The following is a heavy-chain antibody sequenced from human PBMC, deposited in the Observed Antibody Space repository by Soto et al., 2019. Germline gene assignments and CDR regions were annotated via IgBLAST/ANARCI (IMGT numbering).Heavy chain of an antibody. CDR3: ARGAVVNFDS. CDR1: GGSISSGGSS. D-gene: IGHD3-22*01. CDR2: IYHSGST. V-gene: IGHV4-30-2*01. J-gene: IGHJ4*02. Sequence: QLQLQESGSGLVKPSQTLSLTCAVSGGSISSGGSSWTWIRQPPGKGLEWIGYIYHSGSTYYNPSRKSRATISVDRSKNQFSLKLTSVTAADTAVYYCARGAVVNFDSWGQGTLVTVSS.